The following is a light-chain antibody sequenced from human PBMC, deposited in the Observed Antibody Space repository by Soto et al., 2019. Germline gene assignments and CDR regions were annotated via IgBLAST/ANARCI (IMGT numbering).Light chain of an antibody. CDR1: QSVSSSY. V-gene: IGKV3-15*01. CDR2: GAS. Sequence: EIVLTQSPCTLSLSPGERATLSCRASQSVSSSYLAWYQQKPGQAPRLLIYGASTRATGIPARFSGSGSGTEFTLTISSLQSEDFAVYFCQQYNNWPPITFGQGTRLEI. CDR3: QQYNNWPPIT. J-gene: IGKJ5*01.